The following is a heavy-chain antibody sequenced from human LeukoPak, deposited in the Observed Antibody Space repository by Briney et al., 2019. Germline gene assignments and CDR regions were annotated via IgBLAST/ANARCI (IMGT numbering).Heavy chain of an antibody. CDR3: ASLVEAAANFDY. V-gene: IGHV1-69*05. J-gene: IGHJ4*02. CDR2: IIPIFGTA. D-gene: IGHD6-13*01. CDR1: GYTFTSYD. Sequence: ASVKVSCKASGYTFTSYDISWVRQAPGQGLEWMGGIIPIFGTANYAQKFQGRVTITTDESTSTAYMELSSLRSEDTAMYYCASLVEAAANFDYWGQGTLVTVSS.